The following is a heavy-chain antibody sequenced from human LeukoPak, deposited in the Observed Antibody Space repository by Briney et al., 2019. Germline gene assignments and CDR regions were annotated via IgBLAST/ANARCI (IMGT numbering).Heavy chain of an antibody. Sequence: GASLRLSCAASGFAFSSKYMSWVRQAPGKGLEWVAVLYSSGPTYYADSLKGRVTISRDDSKNTLSLQSNGLRGTDTAEYCRAKGGMTSGWNGGVFDIWGQGTLVIVSS. D-gene: IGHD6-19*01. CDR1: GFAFSSKY. CDR2: LYSSGPT. V-gene: IGHV3-66*01. J-gene: IGHJ3*02. CDR3: AKGGMTSGWNGGVFDI.